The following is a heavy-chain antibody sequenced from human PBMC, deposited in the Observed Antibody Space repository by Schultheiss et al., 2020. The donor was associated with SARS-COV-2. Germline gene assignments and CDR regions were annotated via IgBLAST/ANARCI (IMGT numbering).Heavy chain of an antibody. J-gene: IGHJ6*02. Sequence: SETLSLTCAVSGGSISSSKWWSWVRQPPGKGLEWIGEIYHSGSTNYNPSLKSRVTISVDKSKNQFSLKLSSVTAADTAVYYCARYGYSYGPYGMDVWGQGTTVTVSS. CDR2: IYHSGST. D-gene: IGHD5-18*01. V-gene: IGHV4-4*02. CDR1: GGSISSSKW. CDR3: ARYGYSYGPYGMDV.